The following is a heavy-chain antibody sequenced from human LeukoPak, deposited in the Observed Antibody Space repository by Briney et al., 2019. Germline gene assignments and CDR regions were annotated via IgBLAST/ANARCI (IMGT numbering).Heavy chain of an antibody. V-gene: IGHV3-21*01. CDR1: GFTFSSHF. D-gene: IGHD3-10*01. CDR3: ARPHYYDSLRYFDY. J-gene: IGHJ4*02. CDR2: IGSRGNFI. Sequence: PGGSLRLSCAASGFTFSSHFMNWVRQAPGRGLEWVSSIGSRGNFIYYADSVKGRFTISRDNSKNTLYLQMNSLRAEDTAVYYCARPHYYDSLRYFDYWGQGTLVTVSS.